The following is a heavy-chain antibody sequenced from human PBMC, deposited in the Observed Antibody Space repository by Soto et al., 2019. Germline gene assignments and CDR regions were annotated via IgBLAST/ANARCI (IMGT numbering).Heavy chain of an antibody. Sequence: GGSLRLSCAASGFTFSSYWMHWVRQAPGKGLVWVSRINSDGSSTSYADSVKGRFTIPRDNAKNTLYLQMNSLRAEDTAVYYCARDPGSSYGPPDYWGQGTLVTVSS. CDR1: GFTFSSYW. V-gene: IGHV3-74*01. CDR2: INSDGSST. J-gene: IGHJ4*02. D-gene: IGHD5-18*01. CDR3: ARDPGSSYGPPDY.